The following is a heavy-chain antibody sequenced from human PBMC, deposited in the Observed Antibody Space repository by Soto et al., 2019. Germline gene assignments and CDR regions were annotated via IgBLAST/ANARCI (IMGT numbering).Heavy chain of an antibody. J-gene: IGHJ6*02. CDR3: AKIAVADLMGGYYYYGMDV. CDR1: GFTFSSYS. V-gene: IGHV3-21*01. D-gene: IGHD6-19*01. CDR2: ISSSSSYI. Sequence: GGSLRLSCAASGFTFSSYSMNWVRQAPGKGLEWVSSISSSSSYIYYADSVKGRFTISRDNAKNSLYLQMNSLRAEDTAVYYCAKIAVADLMGGYYYYGMDVWGQGTTVTVS.